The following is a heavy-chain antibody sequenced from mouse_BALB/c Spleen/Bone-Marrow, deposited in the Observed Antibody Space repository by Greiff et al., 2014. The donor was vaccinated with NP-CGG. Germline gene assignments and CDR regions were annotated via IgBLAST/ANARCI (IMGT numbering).Heavy chain of an antibody. CDR2: IDPANGDT. V-gene: IGHV14-3*02. Sequence: VQLKQSGAELVKPGASVKLSCTASGFKIKDTYMHWVRQRPEQGLEWIGRIDPANGDTRYDPKFQGKATITADTSSSTAYLQXXXXXSEDTAVYCCARYRLGTYFDYWGQGTTLTVSS. J-gene: IGHJ2*01. D-gene: IGHD2-14*01. CDR3: ARYRLGTYFDY. CDR1: GFKIKDTY.